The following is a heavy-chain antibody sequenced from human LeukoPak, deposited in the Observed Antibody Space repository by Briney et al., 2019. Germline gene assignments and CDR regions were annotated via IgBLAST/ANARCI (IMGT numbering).Heavy chain of an antibody. J-gene: IGHJ5*02. CDR2: INPNSGGT. CDR1: RYTFTRYY. Sequence: ASVTVSCKASRYTFTRYYMHWVRQAPGQGLEGMGWINPNSGGTNYAQKVQGGVTMARDTSISTAYMELRRLRSDDTAVYYCARGGRLWFGELFERLNWFDPWGQGTLVTVSS. CDR3: ARGGRLWFGELFERLNWFDP. V-gene: IGHV1-2*02. D-gene: IGHD3-10*01.